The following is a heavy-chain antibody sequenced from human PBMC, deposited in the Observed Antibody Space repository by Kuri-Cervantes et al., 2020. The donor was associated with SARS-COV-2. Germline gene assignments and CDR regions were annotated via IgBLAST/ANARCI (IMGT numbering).Heavy chain of an antibody. CDR2: IYYSGST. CDR3: ARGDTWLRLNWNWFDP. CDR1: GGSISSGDYY. Sequence: LRLSCTVSGGSISSGDYYWSWIRQPPGKGLEWIGYIYYSGSTYYNPSLKSRVTISVDTSKNQFSLKLSSVTAADTAVYYCARGDTWLRLNWNWFDPRGQGTLVTVSS. D-gene: IGHD5-12*01. J-gene: IGHJ5*02. V-gene: IGHV4-30-4*08.